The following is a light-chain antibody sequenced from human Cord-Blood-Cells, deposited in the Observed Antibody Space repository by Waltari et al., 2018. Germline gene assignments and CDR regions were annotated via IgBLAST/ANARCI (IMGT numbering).Light chain of an antibody. CDR3: QKYNSAPPLT. CDR2: AAS. Sequence: DIQMTQSPSSLSASVGDRVTITCQAIQGISNYLAWYQQKPGKVPKLLIYAASTLQSGVPSRFSGSGSGTDFTLTISSLQPEDVATYYCQKYNSAPPLTFGGGTKVEIK. CDR1: QGISNY. V-gene: IGKV1-27*01. J-gene: IGKJ4*01.